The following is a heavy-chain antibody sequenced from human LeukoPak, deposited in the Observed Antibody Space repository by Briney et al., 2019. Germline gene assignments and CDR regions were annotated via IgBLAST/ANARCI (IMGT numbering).Heavy chain of an antibody. D-gene: IGHD1-26*01. Sequence: GGALRLSCAASGFTFSSYAMSWVRQAPGKGLEWVSAIRDSGSSTHYANSVKGRFTTSRDNSKNTLFLQMNSLRAEDTAIYYCAKYGPQDSGSSHFDYWGQGALVTVSS. CDR2: IRDSGSST. CDR1: GFTFSSYA. CDR3: AKYGPQDSGSSHFDY. V-gene: IGHV3-23*01. J-gene: IGHJ4*02.